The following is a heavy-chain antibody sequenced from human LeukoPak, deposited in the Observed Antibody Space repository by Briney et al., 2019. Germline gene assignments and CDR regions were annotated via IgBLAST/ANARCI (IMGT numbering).Heavy chain of an antibody. CDR1: GFTFSSYG. V-gene: IGHV3-30*18. CDR3: AKDSSPLDGVFLLDP. Sequence: GGSLRLSCAASGFTFSSYGTHWVRQAPGKGLEWVAVISYDGSNKYYADSVKGRFTISRDSSKNTLYLQMNSLRAEDTAVCYCAKDSSPLDGVFLLDPWGQGTLVTVSS. CDR2: ISYDGSNK. J-gene: IGHJ5*02. D-gene: IGHD2-8*01.